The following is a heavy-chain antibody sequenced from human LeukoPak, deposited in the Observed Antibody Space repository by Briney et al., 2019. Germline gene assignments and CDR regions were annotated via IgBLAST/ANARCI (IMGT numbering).Heavy chain of an antibody. V-gene: IGHV3-66*01. D-gene: IGHD3-9*01. CDR3: ARDPHILTGSLDAFDI. Sequence: GGSLRLSCAASGFTVSSNYMSWVRQAPGKGLEWVSVIYSGGSTYYADSVKGRFTISRDNSKNTLYLQMNSLRAEDTAVYYCARDPHILTGSLDAFDIWGQGTMVTVSS. CDR1: GFTVSSNY. CDR2: IYSGGST. J-gene: IGHJ3*02.